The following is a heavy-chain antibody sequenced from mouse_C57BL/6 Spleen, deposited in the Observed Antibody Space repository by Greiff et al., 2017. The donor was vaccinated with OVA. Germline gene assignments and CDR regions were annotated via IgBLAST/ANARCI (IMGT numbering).Heavy chain of an antibody. Sequence: VQLQQSGPELVKPGASVKISCKASGYTFTDYYMAWVKQSPGKSLEWIGDINPNNGGTNYNQKFKGQATLTVDKSSSTAYMELRSLTSEDTAVYYCARRGYYDGYYLFAYWGQGTLVTVSA. CDR1: GYTFTDYY. CDR3: ARRGYYDGYYLFAY. V-gene: IGHV1-18*01. CDR2: INPNNGGT. J-gene: IGHJ3*01. D-gene: IGHD2-3*01.